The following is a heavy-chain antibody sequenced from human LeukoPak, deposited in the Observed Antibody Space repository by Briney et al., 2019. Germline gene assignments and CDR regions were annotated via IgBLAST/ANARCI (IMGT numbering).Heavy chain of an antibody. CDR3: ARDRSGHYYYMDV. Sequence: ASVKVSCKASGYTFTSYFMHWVRQAPGQGLEWMGWINPNSGGTNYAQKFQGRVTMTRDTSISTAYMELSRLRSDDTAVYYCARDRSGHYYYMDVWGKGTTVTVSS. V-gene: IGHV1-2*02. CDR1: GYTFTSYF. J-gene: IGHJ6*03. D-gene: IGHD1-14*01. CDR2: INPNSGGT.